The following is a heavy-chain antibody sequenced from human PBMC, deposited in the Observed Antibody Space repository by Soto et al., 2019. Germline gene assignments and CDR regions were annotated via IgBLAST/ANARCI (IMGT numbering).Heavy chain of an antibody. J-gene: IGHJ3*02. Sequence: EVQLLETGGGLVQPGGSLSLSCAASGFIFSNYAMNWFRQAPGKGLEWASAISSRGDRAYYAESVRGRLAISRDNSINTLYLKMRSLRHEDTAVYYCAHPRGYGVFDAVDIWGQGTMVTVSS. CDR3: AHPRGYGVFDAVDI. D-gene: IGHD4-17*01. CDR2: ISSRGDRA. CDR1: GFIFSNYA. V-gene: IGHV3-23*01.